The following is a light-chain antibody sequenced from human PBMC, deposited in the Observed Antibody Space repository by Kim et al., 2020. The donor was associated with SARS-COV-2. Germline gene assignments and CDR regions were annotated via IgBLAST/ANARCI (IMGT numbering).Light chain of an antibody. CDR2: SND. J-gene: IGLJ2*01. V-gene: IGLV1-44*01. Sequence: GQRVTISCSGGRSDIGSNTVNWYQQLPGTSPRLLIYSNDKRPSGVPGRFSGSRSGTSASLAISGLQSDDEADYFCASWDDGLSGPVFGGGTKLTVL. CDR3: ASWDDGLSGPV. CDR1: RSDIGSNT.